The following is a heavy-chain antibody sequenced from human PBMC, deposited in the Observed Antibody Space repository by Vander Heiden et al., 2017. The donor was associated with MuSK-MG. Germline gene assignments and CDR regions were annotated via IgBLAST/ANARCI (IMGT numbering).Heavy chain of an antibody. CDR2: INHSGST. V-gene: IGHV4-34*01. Sequence: QVQLKQWGAGLLKPSETLSLTCAVYGGSFSGYYWSWIRQPPGKGLEWIGEINHSGSTNYNPSLKSRVTISVDTSKNQFSLKLSSVTAADTAVYYCARGLVYGSGSLRHWGQGTLVTVSS. J-gene: IGHJ4*02. D-gene: IGHD3-10*01. CDR3: ARGLVYGSGSLRH. CDR1: GGSFSGYY.